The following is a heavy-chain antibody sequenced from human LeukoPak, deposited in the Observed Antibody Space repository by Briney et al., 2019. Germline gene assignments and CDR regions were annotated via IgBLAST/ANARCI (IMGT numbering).Heavy chain of an antibody. D-gene: IGHD1-26*01. CDR2: INHSGST. Sequence: SETLSLTCAVYGGSFSGYYWSWIRQPPGKGLEWIGEINHSGSTNYNPSLKSRVTISVDTSKNQFSLKLSSVTAADTAVYYCARLPSGSYPPLDHSWGQGTLVTVSS. V-gene: IGHV4-34*01. CDR1: GGSFSGYY. CDR3: ARLPSGSYPPLDHS. J-gene: IGHJ4*02.